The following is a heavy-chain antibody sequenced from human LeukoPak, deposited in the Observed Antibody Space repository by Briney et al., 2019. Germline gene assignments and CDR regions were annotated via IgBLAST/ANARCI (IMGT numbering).Heavy chain of an antibody. D-gene: IGHD6-19*01. CDR2: IYTSGST. CDR3: ARVRKVAVAGILDTARKNAFDI. CDR1: GGSISSFY. J-gene: IGHJ3*02. Sequence: SETLCLTCTVSGGSISSFYWSRIRQPAGKGLEWIGRIYTSGSTNYNPSLKSRVTMSVDTSKNQFSLKLSSVTAADTAVYYCARVRKVAVAGILDTARKNAFDIWGQGTMATVSS. V-gene: IGHV4-4*07.